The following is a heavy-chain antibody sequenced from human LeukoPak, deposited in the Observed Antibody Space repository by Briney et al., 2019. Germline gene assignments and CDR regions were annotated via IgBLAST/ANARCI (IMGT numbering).Heavy chain of an antibody. CDR1: GGSISGYY. CDR3: ARDGNSGYGY. D-gene: IGHD5-12*01. V-gene: IGHV4-4*07. Sequence: SETLSLTCTVSGGSISGYYWSWIRQPAGKGLEWMGRFYISGTTTYNPSLKSRGTMSEDTSKNQFSLKVRSVTAADTAVYYCARDGNSGYGYWGQGTLVTVSS. J-gene: IGHJ4*02. CDR2: FYISGTT.